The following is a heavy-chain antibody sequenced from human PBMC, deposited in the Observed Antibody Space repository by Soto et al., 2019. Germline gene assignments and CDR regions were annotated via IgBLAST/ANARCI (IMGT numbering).Heavy chain of an antibody. D-gene: IGHD5-12*01. CDR2: MNPISGST. J-gene: IGHJ4*02. V-gene: IGHV1-8*01. Sequence: QVQLEQSGAEVKKPGASVRVSCTASIYTFTNYDINWVRQAPGQGLEWMGWMNPISGSTGYAQKFQGRVTLTRNTSTSTAYMELSSLKFEDTAVYYWTRGPDSGFARFDYWGQGTLVTVSS. CDR3: TRGPDSGFARFDY. CDR1: IYTFTNYD.